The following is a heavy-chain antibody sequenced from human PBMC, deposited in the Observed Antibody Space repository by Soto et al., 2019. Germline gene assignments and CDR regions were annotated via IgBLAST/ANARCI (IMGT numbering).Heavy chain of an antibody. Sequence: PSETLSLTCAVYGGSFSGYYWSWIRQPPGKGLEWIGEINHSGSTNYNPSLKSRVTISVDTSKNQFSLKLSSVTAADTAVYYCARRMVYAISYLDYWGQGTLVTVSS. D-gene: IGHD2-8*01. CDR1: GGSFSGYY. CDR2: INHSGST. V-gene: IGHV4-34*01. CDR3: ARRMVYAISYLDY. J-gene: IGHJ4*02.